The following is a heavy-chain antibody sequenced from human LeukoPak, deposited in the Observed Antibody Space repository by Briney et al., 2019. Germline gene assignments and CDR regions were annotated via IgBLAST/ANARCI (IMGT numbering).Heavy chain of an antibody. CDR1: GGTFSKYA. V-gene: IGHV1-69*10. CDR3: ATGTNGLYGSNRFQGYFDD. D-gene: IGHD6-13*01. J-gene: IGHJ4*02. CDR2: ITPTYGLV. Sequence: SVKVSCKASGGTFSKYAISWVRQAPGQGLEWMGGITPTYGLVHYAQKFKGRVTLTTDTSTGTADLEMNSLTFEDTAVYYCATGTNGLYGSNRFQGYFDDWGQGTLVTVLS.